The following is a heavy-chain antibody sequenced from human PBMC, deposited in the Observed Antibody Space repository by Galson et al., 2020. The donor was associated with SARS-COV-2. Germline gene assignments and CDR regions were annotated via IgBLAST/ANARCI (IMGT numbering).Heavy chain of an antibody. CDR3: ARVRSTRITMVRGVYYFDY. CDR1: GGSISSSSYY. CDR2: IYYSGST. D-gene: IGHD3-10*01. V-gene: IGHV4-39*07. Sequence: SETLSLTCTVSGGSISSSSYYWGWIRQPPGKGLEWIGRIYYSGSTYYNPSLKSRVTISVDTSKNQFSLTLSSVTAADTAVYYCARVRSTRITMVRGVYYFDYWGQGTLGTGSS. J-gene: IGHJ4*02.